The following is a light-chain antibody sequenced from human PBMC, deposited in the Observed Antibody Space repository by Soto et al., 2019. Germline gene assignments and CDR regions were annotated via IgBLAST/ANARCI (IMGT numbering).Light chain of an antibody. Sequence: EIVLTQSPATLSLSPGERATLSCRASQSVSSYLAWYQQKPGQAPRLLIYDASNRATGIPARFSGSGSGTDFILIISSLEPEYFAVYYCHQHSNGPLTFGGGTKVEIK. V-gene: IGKV3-11*01. J-gene: IGKJ4*01. CDR3: HQHSNGPLT. CDR1: QSVSSY. CDR2: DAS.